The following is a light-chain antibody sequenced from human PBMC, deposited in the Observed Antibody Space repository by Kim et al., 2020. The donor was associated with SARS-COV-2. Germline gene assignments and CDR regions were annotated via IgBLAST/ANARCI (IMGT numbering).Light chain of an antibody. V-gene: IGKV1-27*01. CDR1: QAISKY. CDR2: AAS. CDR3: QKYNGAPWT. J-gene: IGKJ1*01. Sequence: SIGDRVSISCRASQAISKYLAWYQQKPGKAPKLLIYAASTLQSGVPSRFSGSGSGTDFTLTINSLQPEDVATYYCQKYNGAPWTFGQGTKVEIK.